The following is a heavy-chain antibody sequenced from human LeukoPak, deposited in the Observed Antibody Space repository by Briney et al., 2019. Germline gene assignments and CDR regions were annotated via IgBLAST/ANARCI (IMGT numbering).Heavy chain of an antibody. J-gene: IGHJ4*02. V-gene: IGHV4-61*05. D-gene: IGHD3-9*01. Sequence: SETLSLTCTVSGGSISSSTYYWAWIRQPPGKGLEWLGYIYYSGSTNHNPSLQSRVTISIDTSKNQFSLKLSSVTAADTAVYYCARSGRGYGILAGYQPYYFESWGQGTLVTVSS. CDR3: ARSGRGYGILAGYQPYYFES. CDR1: GGSISSSTYY. CDR2: IYYSGST.